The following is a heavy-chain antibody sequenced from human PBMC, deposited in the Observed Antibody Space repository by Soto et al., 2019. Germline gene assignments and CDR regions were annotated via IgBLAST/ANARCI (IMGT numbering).Heavy chain of an antibody. J-gene: IGHJ2*01. V-gene: IGHV4-39*01. Sequence: PGKGLEWIWSIYYSGSTYYNPSLKSRVTISVDTSKHQSSLKLSSVTAADTAVYYCAFFFKAEDGIRDVRSVSAFLLNRSSDL. D-gene: IGHD3-10*02. CDR2: IYYSGST. CDR3: AFFFKAEDGIRDVRSVSAFLLNRSSDL.